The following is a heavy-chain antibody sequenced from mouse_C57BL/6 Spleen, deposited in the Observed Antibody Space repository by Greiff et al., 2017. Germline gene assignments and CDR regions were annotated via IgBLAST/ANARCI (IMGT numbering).Heavy chain of an antibody. CDR2: IYPGDGDT. Sequence: VMLVESGAELVKPGASVKISCKASGYAFSSYWMNWVKQRPGKGLEWIGQIYPGDGDTNYNGKFKGKATLTADKSSSTAYMQLSSLTSEDSAVYFCAYSNRYYFDYWGQGTTLTVSS. CDR1: GYAFSSYW. V-gene: IGHV1-80*01. J-gene: IGHJ2*01. CDR3: AYSNRYYFDY. D-gene: IGHD2-5*01.